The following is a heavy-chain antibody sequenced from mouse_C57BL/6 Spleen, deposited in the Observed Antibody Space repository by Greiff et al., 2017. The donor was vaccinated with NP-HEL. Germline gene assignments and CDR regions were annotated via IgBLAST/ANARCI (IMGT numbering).Heavy chain of an antibody. CDR2: ISDGGSYT. CDR1: GFPFSSYA. V-gene: IGHV5-4*01. D-gene: IGHD2-3*01. Sequence: EVKLVESGGGLVKPGGSLNLSCAASGFPFSSYAMSWVRQTPEKRLEWVATISDGGSYTYYPDNVKGRFTISRDNAKTNLYLQMSHLKSEDTAMYYCARDRWLLRGFDYWGQGTTLTVSS. J-gene: IGHJ2*01. CDR3: ARDRWLLRGFDY.